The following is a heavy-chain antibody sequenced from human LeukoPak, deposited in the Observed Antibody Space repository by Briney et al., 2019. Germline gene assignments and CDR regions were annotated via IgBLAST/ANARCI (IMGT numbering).Heavy chain of an antibody. J-gene: IGHJ3*02. Sequence: PSETLSLTCTVSGGSISSSSYYWGWIRQPPGKGLEWIGSIYYSGSTNYNPSLKSRVTMSVDTSKNQFSLKLSSVTAADTAVYYCARAPTGTTSGAFDIWGQGTMVTVSS. D-gene: IGHD1-1*01. CDR1: GGSISSSSYY. CDR2: IYYSGST. V-gene: IGHV4-39*07. CDR3: ARAPTGTTSGAFDI.